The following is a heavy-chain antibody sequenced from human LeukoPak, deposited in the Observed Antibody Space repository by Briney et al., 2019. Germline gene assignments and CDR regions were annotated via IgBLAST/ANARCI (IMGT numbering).Heavy chain of an antibody. J-gene: IGHJ4*02. CDR3: ARDEGPYCSSTSCYGSKDY. D-gene: IGHD2-2*01. CDR2: IYSGGST. V-gene: IGHV3-66*02. Sequence: GGSLRLSCAASGFTVSSNYMSWVRQAPGKGLEWVSVIYSGGSTYYADSVKGRFTISRDNSKNTLYLQMNSLRAEDTAVYYCARDEGPYCSSTSCYGSKDYWGQGTLVTVSS. CDR1: GFTVSSNY.